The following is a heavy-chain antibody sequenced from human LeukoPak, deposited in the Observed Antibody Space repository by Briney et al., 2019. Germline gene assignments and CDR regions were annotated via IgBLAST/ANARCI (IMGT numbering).Heavy chain of an antibody. V-gene: IGHV3-23*01. Sequence: GGSLRLSCAASGFTVSSNDMSSVRQAPGKGLEWVSAISGSGGSTYYADSVKGRFTISRDNSKNTLYLQMNSLRAEDTAVYYCAKAKSYSSGWPNWFDPWGQGTLVTVSS. CDR1: GFTVSSND. D-gene: IGHD6-19*01. CDR2: ISGSGGST. J-gene: IGHJ5*02. CDR3: AKAKSYSSGWPNWFDP.